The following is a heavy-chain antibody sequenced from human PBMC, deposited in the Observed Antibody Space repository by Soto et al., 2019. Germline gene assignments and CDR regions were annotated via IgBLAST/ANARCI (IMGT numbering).Heavy chain of an antibody. J-gene: IGHJ5*02. V-gene: IGHV3-30-3*01. CDR3: AYDSWFDP. Sequence: GGSLRLSCAASGFTFSSYAMHWVRQAPGKGLEWVAVISYDGSNKYYADSVKGRFTISRDNSKNTLYLQMNSLRAEDTAVYYCAYDSWFDPWGQGTLVTVSS. CDR1: GFTFSSYA. CDR2: ISYDGSNK.